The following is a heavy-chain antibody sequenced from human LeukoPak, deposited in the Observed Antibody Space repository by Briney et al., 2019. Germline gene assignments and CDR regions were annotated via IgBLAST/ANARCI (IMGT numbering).Heavy chain of an antibody. CDR2: INSDGRNI. J-gene: IGHJ4*02. D-gene: IGHD6-19*01. CDR3: ARVQGSSGPGIFEY. V-gene: IGHV3-74*01. CDR1: GFTISNYW. Sequence: GGSLRLSCAASGFTISNYWMHWVRQGPGKGLVWVSRINSDGRNIGYADSVRGRFTISRDNAKNSLYLQMNSLRVEDTAVYYCARVQGSSGPGIFEYWGQGTLVTVSS.